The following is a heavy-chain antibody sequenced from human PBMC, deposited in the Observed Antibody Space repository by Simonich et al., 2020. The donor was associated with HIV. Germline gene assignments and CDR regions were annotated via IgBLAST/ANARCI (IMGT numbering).Heavy chain of an antibody. CDR3: ARGFYQRLYYFDY. Sequence: QVQLQQWGAGLLKPSETLSLTCAVDGGSFSGYYWSWIRQPPGKGLEWIGEINHSGSTNYNPSLTSRVTISVDTSKNQFSLKLSSVTAADTAVYYCARGFYQRLYYFDYWGQGTLVTVSS. D-gene: IGHD2-2*01. J-gene: IGHJ4*02. CDR1: GGSFSGYY. V-gene: IGHV4-34*01. CDR2: INHSGST.